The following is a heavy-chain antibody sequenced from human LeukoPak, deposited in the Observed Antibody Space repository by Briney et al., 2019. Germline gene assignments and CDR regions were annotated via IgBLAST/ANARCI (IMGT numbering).Heavy chain of an antibody. CDR2: IYDNGST. J-gene: IGHJ4*02. CDR3: AIEAYCGGDCYSGFDY. D-gene: IGHD2-21*02. Sequence: SETLFLTCTVPVGSIRSYHWSWIRQPPAKRQERNGHIYDNGSTNYNPSLKSRVTISIVTSKNQFSLKLSSVTAADTAVYYCAIEAYCGGDCYSGFDYWGQGTLVTVSS. CDR1: VGSIRSYH. V-gene: IGHV4-59*01.